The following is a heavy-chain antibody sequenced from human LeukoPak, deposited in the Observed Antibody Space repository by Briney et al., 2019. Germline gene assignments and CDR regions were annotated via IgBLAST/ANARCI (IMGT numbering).Heavy chain of an antibody. CDR3: AKSTSGSYYGIRPAGYYFDY. D-gene: IGHD1-26*01. V-gene: IGHV3-30-3*02. J-gene: IGHJ4*02. CDR2: ISYDGSNK. CDR1: GFTFSSYA. Sequence: PGRSLRLSCAASGFTFSSYAMHWVRQASGKGLEWVAVISYDGSNKYYADSVKGRFTISRDNSKNTLYLQMNSLRAEDTAVYYCAKSTSGSYYGIRPAGYYFDYWGQGTLVTVSS.